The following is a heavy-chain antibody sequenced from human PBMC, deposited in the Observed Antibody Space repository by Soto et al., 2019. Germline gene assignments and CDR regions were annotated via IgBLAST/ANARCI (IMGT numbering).Heavy chain of an antibody. V-gene: IGHV3-23*01. D-gene: IGHD6-13*01. CDR2: ISGSGGST. Sequence: PGGSLRLSCAASGFTFSSYAMSWVRQAPGKGLEWVSAISGSGGSTYYADSVTGRFAISRDNSKNTLYLQMNSLRAEDTAVYYCAKDTGEQQLVILYYFDTWGQGTLVTAAS. J-gene: IGHJ4*02. CDR1: GFTFSSYA. CDR3: AKDTGEQQLVILYYFDT.